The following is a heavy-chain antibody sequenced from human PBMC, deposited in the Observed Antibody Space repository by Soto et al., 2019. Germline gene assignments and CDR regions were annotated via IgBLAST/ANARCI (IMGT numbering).Heavy chain of an antibody. Sequence: QVQLVQSGAEVKKPGASVKVSCKASGYTFTSYAMHWVRQAPGQRLEWMGWINAGNGNTKYSQKFQGRVTITRDTSASTAYMELSSLRSEDTAVYYCARESRVRPDSYGLGAFWGQGTLVTVSS. CDR1: GYTFTSYA. V-gene: IGHV1-3*01. J-gene: IGHJ4*02. CDR3: ARESRVRPDSYGLGAF. D-gene: IGHD5-18*01. CDR2: INAGNGNT.